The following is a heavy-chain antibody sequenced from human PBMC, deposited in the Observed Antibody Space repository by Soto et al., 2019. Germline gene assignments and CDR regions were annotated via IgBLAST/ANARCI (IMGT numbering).Heavy chain of an antibody. Sequence: GESLKISCAASGFTFSATVMNLVRQAPGKGLEWVSIISSGCENTTYADFVKGRFTISRENSKKKMSLQLDSLRAEDSAVYYCAKLLSGWYVLDYWGQGTKVTVSS. D-gene: IGHD6-19*01. CDR3: AKLLSGWYVLDY. V-gene: IGHV3-23*01. CDR2: ISSGCENT. J-gene: IGHJ4*02. CDR1: GFTFSATV.